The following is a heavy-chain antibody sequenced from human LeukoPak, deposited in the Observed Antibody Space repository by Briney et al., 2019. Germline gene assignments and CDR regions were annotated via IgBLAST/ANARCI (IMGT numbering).Heavy chain of an antibody. Sequence: PGGSLRLSCAASGFTFSSYGTHWVRQAPGKGLEWVAFIRYDGSNKYYADSVKGRFTISRDNSKNTLYLQMNSLRAEDTAVYCCAKDPLYYDFWSGYSSHFDYWGQGTLVTVSS. V-gene: IGHV3-30*02. CDR2: IRYDGSNK. CDR1: GFTFSSYG. D-gene: IGHD3-3*01. CDR3: AKDPLYYDFWSGYSSHFDY. J-gene: IGHJ4*02.